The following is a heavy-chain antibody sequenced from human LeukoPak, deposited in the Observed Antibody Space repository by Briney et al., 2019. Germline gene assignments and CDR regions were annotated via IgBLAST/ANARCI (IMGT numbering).Heavy chain of an antibody. D-gene: IGHD3-10*01. CDR3: ARGFGELYQDPFDY. Sequence: PSETLSLTCTVSGDSISSYYWSWIRQPAGKGLEWIGRIYTSGSTNYNPSLKSRVTMSVDTSKNQFSLKLSSVTAADTAVYYCARGFGELYQDPFDYWGQGTLVTVSS. V-gene: IGHV4-4*07. CDR2: IYTSGST. J-gene: IGHJ4*02. CDR1: GDSISSYY.